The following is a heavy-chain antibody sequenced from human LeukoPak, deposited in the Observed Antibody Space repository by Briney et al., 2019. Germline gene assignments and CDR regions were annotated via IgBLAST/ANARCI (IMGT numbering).Heavy chain of an antibody. J-gene: IGHJ6*03. Sequence: PSETLSLTCAVYGGSFSGYYWSWIRQPPGKGLEWIGEINHSGSTNYNPSLKSRVTISVDTSKNQFSLKLSSVTAADTAVYYCARSIVVVVAAISAIKYYYYMDVWGKGTTVTVSS. V-gene: IGHV4-34*01. CDR1: GGSFSGYY. CDR3: ARSIVVVVAAISAIKYYYYMDV. CDR2: INHSGST. D-gene: IGHD2-15*01.